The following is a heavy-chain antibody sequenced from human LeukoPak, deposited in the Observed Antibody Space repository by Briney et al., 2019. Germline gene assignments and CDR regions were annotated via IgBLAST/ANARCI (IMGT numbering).Heavy chain of an antibody. Sequence: GGSLRLSCSASGFTFSTYAMHWVRQAPGKGLEWLSYISSGSNTKYYADSVKGRFTISRDNAKNSLYLQMNSLRDEDTAVYYCATPGGYGYYFDYWGQGTLVTVSS. D-gene: IGHD1-1*01. CDR3: ATPGGYGYYFDY. CDR1: GFTFSTYA. J-gene: IGHJ4*02. CDR2: ISSGSNTK. V-gene: IGHV3-48*02.